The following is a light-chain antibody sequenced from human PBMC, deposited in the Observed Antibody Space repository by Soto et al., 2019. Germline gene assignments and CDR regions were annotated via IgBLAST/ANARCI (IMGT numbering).Light chain of an antibody. CDR1: SGHSNYA. CDR2: LNSDGSH. J-gene: IGLJ2*01. V-gene: IGLV4-69*01. CDR3: QTWGSGIVV. Sequence: QLVLTQSPSASASLGASVKLTCTLSSGHSNYAIAWHQQQSEKGPRYLMKLNSDGSHSKGDGIPDRFSGSSSGAERYLPISGLQSEDEADYYCQTWGSGIVVFGGGTKVTVL.